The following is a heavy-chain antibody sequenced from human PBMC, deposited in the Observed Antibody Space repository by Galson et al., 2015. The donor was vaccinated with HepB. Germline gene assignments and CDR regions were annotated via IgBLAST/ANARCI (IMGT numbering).Heavy chain of an antibody. CDR1: GFTFSSYA. Sequence: SLRLSCAASGFTFSSYAMSWVRQAPGKGLEWVSAISGSGGSTYYADSVKGRFTISRDNSKNTLYLQMNSLRAEDTAVYYCAQLERRELVPHRGQYFDYWGQGTLVTVSS. CDR3: AQLERRELVPHRGQYFDY. J-gene: IGHJ4*02. V-gene: IGHV3-23*01. CDR2: ISGSGGST. D-gene: IGHD1-26*01.